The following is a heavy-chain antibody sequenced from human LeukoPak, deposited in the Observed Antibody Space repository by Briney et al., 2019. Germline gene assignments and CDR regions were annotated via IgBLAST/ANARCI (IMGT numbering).Heavy chain of an antibody. Sequence: SETPSLTCAVYGGSFSGYYWSWIRQPPGKGLEWIGEINHSGSTNYNPSLKSRVTISVDTSKNQFSLKLSSVTAADTAVYYCARGAVWQLVRFYYGMDVWGQGTTVTVS. J-gene: IGHJ6*02. CDR2: INHSGST. V-gene: IGHV4-34*01. CDR3: ARGAVWQLVRFYYGMDV. CDR1: GGSFSGYY. D-gene: IGHD6-13*01.